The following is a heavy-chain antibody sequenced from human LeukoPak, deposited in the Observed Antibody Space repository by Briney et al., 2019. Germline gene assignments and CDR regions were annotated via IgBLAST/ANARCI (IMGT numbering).Heavy chain of an antibody. CDR3: AREGPIVGATHLVDS. J-gene: IGHJ4*02. CDR1: GYTFTDYY. Sequence: GASVTVSFKCYGYTFTDYYMHWVRQAPGQGGEGMGGINPNSGGTNYAQKFQGRVTMTRDTSISTAYMELSRLRSDDPAVYYCAREGPIVGATHLVDSWGQGTLVTVSS. CDR2: INPNSGGT. D-gene: IGHD1-26*01. V-gene: IGHV1-2*02.